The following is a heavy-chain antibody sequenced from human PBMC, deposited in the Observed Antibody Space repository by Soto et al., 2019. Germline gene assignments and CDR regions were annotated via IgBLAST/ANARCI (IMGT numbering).Heavy chain of an antibody. D-gene: IGHD1-26*01. CDR2: ISSGSKTI. CDR1: GFTFSGYS. CDR3: AREDILGARSFDY. J-gene: IGHJ4*02. V-gene: IGHV3-48*02. Sequence: PGGSLRLSCAASGFTFSGYSVNWVRQAPGKGLERVSYISSGSKTIYYAESVKGRFTVSRDNARNSQYLQMSSLRDEDTAVYYCAREDILGARSFDYWGQGTLVTVSS.